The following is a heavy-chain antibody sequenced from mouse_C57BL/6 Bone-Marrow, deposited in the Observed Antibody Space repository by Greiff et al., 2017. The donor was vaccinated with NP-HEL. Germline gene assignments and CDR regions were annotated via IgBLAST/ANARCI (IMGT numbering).Heavy chain of an antibody. D-gene: IGHD1-1*01. J-gene: IGHJ4*01. CDR2: INPSSGYT. Sequence: QVQLQQSGAELARPGASVKMSCKASGYTFTSYTMHWVKQRPGQGLEWIGYINPSSGYTKYNQKFKDKATLTADKSSSTAYMQLSSLTSEDSAVYYCARNYYGSSSYAMDYWGQGTSVTVSS. CDR1: GYTFTSYT. CDR3: ARNYYGSSSYAMDY. V-gene: IGHV1-4*01.